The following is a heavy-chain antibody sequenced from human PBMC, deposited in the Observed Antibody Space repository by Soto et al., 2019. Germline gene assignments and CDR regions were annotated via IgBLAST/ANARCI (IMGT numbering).Heavy chain of an antibody. CDR1: GASINSGGYY. CDR2: IYFSGST. J-gene: IGHJ4*02. Sequence: QVQLQESGPGLVKPSETLSLTCTVSGASINSGGYYWSWIRQLPGKGLGWIGYIYFSGSTYYHPSRESRVTISLDTSQHQFYLKVSSVTAADTAMYVCASVDAWEALLAHRGQGILVTVSS. CDR3: ASVDAWEALLAH. D-gene: IGHD1-26*01. V-gene: IGHV4-31*03.